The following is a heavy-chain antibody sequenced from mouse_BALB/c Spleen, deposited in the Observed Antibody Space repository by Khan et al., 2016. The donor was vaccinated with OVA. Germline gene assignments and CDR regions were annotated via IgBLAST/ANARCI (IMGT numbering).Heavy chain of an antibody. J-gene: IGHJ2*01. D-gene: IGHD1-1*01. V-gene: IGHV3-2*02. CDR1: GYSITSDYA. CDR2: IKYSGST. Sequence: EVQLQESGPGLVKPSQSLSLTCTVTGYSITSDYAWNWIRQFPGNKLEWMGYIKYSGSTSYNPSLKSRISITRNTSKNRFFRQLSSVTTEDTATDYCARSGTITTVVATDFDYWGQGTTLTVSS. CDR3: ARSGTITTVVATDFDY.